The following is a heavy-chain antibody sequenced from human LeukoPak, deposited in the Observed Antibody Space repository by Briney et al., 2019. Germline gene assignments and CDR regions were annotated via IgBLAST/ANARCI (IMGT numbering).Heavy chain of an antibody. CDR2: INHSGST. D-gene: IGHD1-1*01. Sequence: PSETLSLTCAVYGGSFSGYYWSWIRQPPGKGLEWIGEINHSGSTNYNPSLKSRVTISVDTSKNHFSLKLSSVTAADTAVYYCAKAGIGHGEYFQHWGQGTLVSVSS. V-gene: IGHV4-34*01. CDR3: AKAGIGHGEYFQH. J-gene: IGHJ1*01. CDR1: GGSFSGYY.